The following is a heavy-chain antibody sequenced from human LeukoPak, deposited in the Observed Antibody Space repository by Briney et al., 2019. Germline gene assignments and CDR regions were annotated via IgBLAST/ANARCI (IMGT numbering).Heavy chain of an antibody. CDR2: IKLDGSEK. Sequence: PGGSLRLSCVASGFTFGKYWMSWVRQAPGKGLEWVANIKLDGSEKNYVDSVKGRFTISRDNTKNSLYLQMNSLRVEDTAVFYCARGGSYPGCWGQGTLVTVSS. V-gene: IGHV3-7*03. CDR3: ARGGSYPGC. CDR1: GFTFGKYW. D-gene: IGHD1-26*01. J-gene: IGHJ4*02.